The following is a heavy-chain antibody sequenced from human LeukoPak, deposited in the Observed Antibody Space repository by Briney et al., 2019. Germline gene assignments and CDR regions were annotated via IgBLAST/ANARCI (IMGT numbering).Heavy chain of an antibody. CDR3: ARDPTLPIGYGGNYRNWFDP. J-gene: IGHJ5*02. CDR1: GGTFSSYA. V-gene: IGHV1-69*13. D-gene: IGHD4-23*01. CDR2: IIPIFGTA. Sequence: SVKVSCKASGGTFSSYAISWVRQAPGQGLEWMGGIIPIFGTANYAQKFQGRVTITADESTSTAYMELSSLRSEDTAVYYCARDPTLPIGYGGNYRNWFDPWGQGTLVTVSS.